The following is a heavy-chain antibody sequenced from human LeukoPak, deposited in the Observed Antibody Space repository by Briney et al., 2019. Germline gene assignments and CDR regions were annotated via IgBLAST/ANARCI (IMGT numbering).Heavy chain of an antibody. CDR3: ARGRPHGNDY. CDR1: GFTFSSYT. CDR2: ISYDGSSK. V-gene: IGHV3-30-3*01. J-gene: IGHJ4*02. D-gene: IGHD4-23*01. Sequence: GGSLRLSCAASGFTFSSYTMHWVRQAPGKGLEWVAVISYDGSSKYYGDSVKGRFTISRDNSKNTLYLQMNSLRTEDTAVYYCARGRPHGNDYWGQGTLVTVSS.